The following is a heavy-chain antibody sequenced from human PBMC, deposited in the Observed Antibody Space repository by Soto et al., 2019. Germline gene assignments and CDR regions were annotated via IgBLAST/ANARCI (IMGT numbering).Heavy chain of an antibody. V-gene: IGHV3-64*01. CDR2: ISSNGGST. J-gene: IGHJ3*02. CDR3: ARDDGIATPGSFDI. CDR1: GFTFSSYA. D-gene: IGHD1-26*01. Sequence: EVQLVESGGGLVQPGGSLRLSCAASGFTFSSYAMHWVRQAPGKGLEYVSAISSNGGSTYYANSVKGRFTISRDNSKNTLYLQMGSLRAEDMAVYYCARDDGIATPGSFDIWGQGTMVTVSS.